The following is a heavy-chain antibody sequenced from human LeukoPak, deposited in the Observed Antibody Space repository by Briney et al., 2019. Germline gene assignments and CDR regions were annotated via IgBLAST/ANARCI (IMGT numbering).Heavy chain of an antibody. CDR1: GFTFSSYE. CDR2: IGSSGALI. CDR3: ARERMVAAYLYYYYGMDV. Sequence: GGSLRLSCAASGFTFSSYEMNWVRQAPGKGLEWVSYIGSSGALIYYADSVKGRFTISRDNAKNSLYLQMNSLRAEDTAVYYCARERMVAAYLYYYYGMDVWGQGTTVTVSS. V-gene: IGHV3-48*03. D-gene: IGHD2-15*01. J-gene: IGHJ6*02.